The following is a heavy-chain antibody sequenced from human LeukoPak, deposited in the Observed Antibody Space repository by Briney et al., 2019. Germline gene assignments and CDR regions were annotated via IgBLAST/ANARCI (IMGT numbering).Heavy chain of an antibody. CDR3: AELGITMIGGV. CDR2: ISSSGSTI. V-gene: IGHV3-48*04. Sequence: GGSLRLSCTASGFTFSNFGMHWVRQAPGKGLEWVSYISSSGSTIYYADSVKGRFTISRDNAKNSLYLQMNSLRAEDTAVYYCAELGITMIGGVWGKGTTVTISS. CDR1: GFTFSNFG. D-gene: IGHD3-10*02. J-gene: IGHJ6*04.